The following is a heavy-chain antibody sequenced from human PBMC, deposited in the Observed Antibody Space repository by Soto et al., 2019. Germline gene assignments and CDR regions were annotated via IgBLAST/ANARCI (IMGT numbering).Heavy chain of an antibody. J-gene: IGHJ4*02. CDR2: ISSNGGST. Sequence: GGSLRLSCSASGFTFSSYAMHWVRQAPGKGLEYVSAISSNGGSTYYADSVKGRFTISRDNSKNPLYLQMSSLRAEDTAVYYCLCAAPDIVLMVFHPQFDYWGQGTLVTVSS. CDR1: GFTFSSYA. CDR3: LCAAPDIVLMVFHPQFDY. V-gene: IGHV3-64D*08. D-gene: IGHD2-8*01.